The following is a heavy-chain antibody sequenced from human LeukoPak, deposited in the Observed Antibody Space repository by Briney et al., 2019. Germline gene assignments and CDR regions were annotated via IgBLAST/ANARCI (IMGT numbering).Heavy chain of an antibody. CDR1: GFTFNTYS. V-gene: IGHV3-21*01. J-gene: IGHJ4*02. D-gene: IGHD6-19*01. CDR2: ISSTSHYI. CDR3: ARSKAGRVY. Sequence: PGGSLRLSCVASGFTFNTYSMNWVRQAPGKGLEWVSSISSTSHYIFYADSVRGRFTISRDNAKSSLYLQMSSLRAEDTAVYYCARSKAGRVYWGQGTLVTVSS.